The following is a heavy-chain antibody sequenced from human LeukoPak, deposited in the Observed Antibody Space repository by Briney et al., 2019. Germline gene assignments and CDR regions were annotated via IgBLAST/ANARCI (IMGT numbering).Heavy chain of an antibody. CDR2: VDPEDGET. J-gene: IGHJ5*02. CDR3: ATPSGGGSYDHWFDP. V-gene: IGHV1-69-2*01. D-gene: IGHD2-15*01. Sequence: ASVKISCKVSGDTFTDYYMHWVQQAPGKGLEWMGLVDPEDGETICAEKFQGRVTITADTSTDTAYMELSSLRSEDTAVYYCATPSGGGSYDHWFDPWGQGTLVTVSS. CDR1: GDTFTDYY.